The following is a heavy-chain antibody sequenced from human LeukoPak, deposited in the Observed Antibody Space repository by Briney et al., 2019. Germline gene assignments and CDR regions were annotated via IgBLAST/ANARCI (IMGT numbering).Heavy chain of an antibody. Sequence: PGGSLRLSCAASGFTFSDYAMHWVRQAPGKGLEWVAVIGYDGSNKYEADSVKGRFTISRDNSKNMMYLQMNSLRAEDTAVYYCARDRFMVRGVLVGTFGLWGQGTMVTVSS. CDR1: GFTFSDYA. CDR2: IGYDGSNK. J-gene: IGHJ3*01. CDR3: ARDRFMVRGVLVGTFGL. D-gene: IGHD3-10*01. V-gene: IGHV3-33*01.